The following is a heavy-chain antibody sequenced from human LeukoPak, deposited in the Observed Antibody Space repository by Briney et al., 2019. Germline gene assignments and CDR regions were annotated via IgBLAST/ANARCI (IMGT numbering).Heavy chain of an antibody. J-gene: IGHJ6*02. CDR3: AAYDYVWGSQNPYGMDV. CDR2: ISSSSSTI. CDR1: GFTFSSYS. D-gene: IGHD3-16*01. Sequence: GGSLRLSCAASGFTFSSYSMNWVRQAPGKGLEWVSYISSSSSTIYYADSVKGRFTISRDNAKNSLYLQMNSLRAEDTAVYYCAAYDYVWGSQNPYGMDVWGQGTTVTVSS. V-gene: IGHV3-48*04.